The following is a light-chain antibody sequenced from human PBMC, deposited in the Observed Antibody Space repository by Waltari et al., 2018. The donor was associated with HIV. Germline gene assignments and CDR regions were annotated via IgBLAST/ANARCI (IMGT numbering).Light chain of an antibody. CDR1: SSHIGDSS. Sequence: QSVLTQPLSASGTPGQRVTSSCSGSSSHIGDSSFSWSQHLPGAAPTLLIYANNQRPSGVPDRFSGSRSGTSASLAISGLRSEDEAVYSCAVWDDSLRGGVFGGGTKLTVL. V-gene: IGLV1-47*01. CDR3: AVWDDSLRGGV. J-gene: IGLJ3*02. CDR2: ANN.